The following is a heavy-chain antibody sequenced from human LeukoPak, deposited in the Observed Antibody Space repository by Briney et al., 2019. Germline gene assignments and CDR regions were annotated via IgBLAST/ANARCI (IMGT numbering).Heavy chain of an antibody. J-gene: IGHJ6*03. V-gene: IGHV4-59*08. CDR3: ARSFMVVVPAATYYYYYYMDV. Sequence: SETLSLTCTVSGGSISSYYWSWIRQPPGKGLEWIGYTYYSGGTNYNPSLKSRVTISVDTSKNQFSLKLSSVTAADTAVYYCARSFMVVVPAATYYYYYYMDVWGKGTTVTVSS. CDR1: GGSISSYY. D-gene: IGHD2-2*01. CDR2: TYYSGGT.